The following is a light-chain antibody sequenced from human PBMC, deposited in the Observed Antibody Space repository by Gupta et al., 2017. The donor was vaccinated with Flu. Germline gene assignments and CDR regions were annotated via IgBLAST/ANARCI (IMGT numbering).Light chain of an antibody. CDR3: QVWDTATDHWV. CDR2: ADS. V-gene: IGLV3-21*02. Sequence: SHVLTQAPSVSVDPGQPASITCGGSNIENNPVHWYQQKPGQAPVLVVYADSDRPSGIPERFSGSNSGNSATLTISRAEAGDEADYYCQVWDTATDHWVFGGGTTLTVL. CDR1: NIENNP. J-gene: IGLJ3*02.